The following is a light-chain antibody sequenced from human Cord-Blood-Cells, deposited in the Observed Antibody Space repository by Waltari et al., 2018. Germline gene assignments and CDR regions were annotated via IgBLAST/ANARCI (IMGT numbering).Light chain of an antibody. V-gene: IGLV2-14*01. CDR3: SSYTSSNYV. CDR1: SSDVGGYNY. Sequence: LTQPASVSGSPGQSITISCTGTSSDVGGYNYVSWYQQHPGKAPKLMIYDVSNRPSGVSNRFSGSKSGNTASLTISGLQAEDEADYYCSSYTSSNYVFGTGTKVTVL. J-gene: IGLJ1*01. CDR2: DVS.